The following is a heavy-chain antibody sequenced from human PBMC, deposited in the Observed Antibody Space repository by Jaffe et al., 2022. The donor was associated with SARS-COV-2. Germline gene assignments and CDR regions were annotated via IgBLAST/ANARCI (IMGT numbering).Heavy chain of an antibody. CDR3: ARDRGVKATVTTPNAVDY. Sequence: QVQLVESGGGVVQPGRSLRLSCAASGFTFSSYGMHWVRQAPGKGLEWVAVIWYDGSNKYYADSVKGRFTISRDNSKNTLYLQMNSLRAEDTAVYYCARDRGVKATVTTPNAVDYWGQGTLVTVSS. J-gene: IGHJ4*02. CDR1: GFTFSSYG. D-gene: IGHD4-17*01. V-gene: IGHV3-33*01. CDR2: IWYDGSNK.